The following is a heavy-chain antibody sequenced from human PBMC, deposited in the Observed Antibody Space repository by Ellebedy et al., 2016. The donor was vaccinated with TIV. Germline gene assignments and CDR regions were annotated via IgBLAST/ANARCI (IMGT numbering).Heavy chain of an antibody. D-gene: IGHD3-22*01. V-gene: IGHV4-59*11. Sequence: SETLSLTCTVSGGSISGHYWSWIRQSPGKGLEWIGFIHYSGTTTYNPSLNSRVTMSVDTSKNQFSLRLSSVTAADTAVYYCARAANYYYSSGYYSGAFDIWGQGTMVTVSS. CDR3: ARAANYYYSSGYYSGAFDI. CDR1: GGSISGHY. J-gene: IGHJ3*02. CDR2: IHYSGTT.